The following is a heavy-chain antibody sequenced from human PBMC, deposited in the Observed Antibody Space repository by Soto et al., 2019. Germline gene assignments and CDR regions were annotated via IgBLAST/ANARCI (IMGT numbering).Heavy chain of an antibody. D-gene: IGHD5-12*01. J-gene: IGHJ6*02. CDR3: ARKGYIGNFGLDV. CDR2: ISISKGKT. V-gene: IGHV1-18*01. CDR1: GYTFSNYD. Sequence: AAGKVSCKGSGYTFSNYDVAWVRRAPGQGLQWMGWISISKGKTYYEQSLQGRVTMTTDTVTTTAYMEVRSLRSDDTAVYYCARKGYIGNFGLDVWGQGTTVTVSS.